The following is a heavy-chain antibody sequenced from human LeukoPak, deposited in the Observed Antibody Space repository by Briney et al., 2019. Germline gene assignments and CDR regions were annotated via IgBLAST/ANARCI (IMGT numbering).Heavy chain of an antibody. CDR2: MHPNSGNT. CDR1: GYTFTSYG. CDR3: ARGYYDFWRGYRSFSYGMDV. V-gene: IGHV1-8*02. Sequence: ASVKVSCKASGYTFTSYGISWVRQATGQGLEWMGWMHPNSGNTAYAQKFQGRVTMTRNTSISTAYMELSSLRSEDSAVYYCARGYYDFWRGYRSFSYGMDVWGQGTTVTVSS. D-gene: IGHD3-3*01. J-gene: IGHJ6*02.